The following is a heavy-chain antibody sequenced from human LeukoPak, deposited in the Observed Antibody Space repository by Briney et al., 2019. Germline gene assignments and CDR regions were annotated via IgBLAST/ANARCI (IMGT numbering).Heavy chain of an antibody. V-gene: IGHV1-69*04. Sequence: GASVKVSYKASGGTFDNCAVSWVREAAGLGLEWMGRIIPMLGKTNSAQKFQDRVTFTADKSTGTAYMELTHLRPDDTAVYFCARGLLGGFAAAPFDHWGQGTLVTVSP. CDR2: IIPMLGKT. D-gene: IGHD2-2*01. CDR1: GGTFDNCA. CDR3: ARGLLGGFAAAPFDH. J-gene: IGHJ4*02.